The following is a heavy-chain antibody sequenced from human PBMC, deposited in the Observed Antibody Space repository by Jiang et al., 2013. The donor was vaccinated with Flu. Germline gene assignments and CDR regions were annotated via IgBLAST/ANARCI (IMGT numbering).Heavy chain of an antibody. CDR3: AAERGSETYVHYYGMDV. D-gene: IGHD6-19*01. CDR1: GSTLRIYT. CDR2: ISSNKRYI. V-gene: IGHV3-21*01. Sequence: VQLVESGGGLVSPGGSLRLSCAASGSTLRIYTMNWVRQTPGKGLEWVASISSNKRYIYYADSVRGRFTISRDNAKNSLYLQMDSLRGEDTAVYYCAAERGSETYVHYYGMDVWGQGTTVTVSS. J-gene: IGHJ6*02.